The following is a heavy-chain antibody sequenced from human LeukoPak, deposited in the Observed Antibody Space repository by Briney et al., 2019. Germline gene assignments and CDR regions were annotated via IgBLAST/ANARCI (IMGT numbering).Heavy chain of an antibody. CDR2: LSGSGYNT. CDR3: ARALYGSGTFDP. D-gene: IGHD3-10*01. J-gene: IGHJ5*02. V-gene: IGHV3-23*01. Sequence: GGSLRLSCAASGFTFSSHALSWVRQAPGKGLEWVSSLSGSGYNTYYADSVKGRFTISRDNAKNSLYLQMNSLRAEDTAVYYCARALYGSGTFDPWGQGTLVTVSS. CDR1: GFTFSSHA.